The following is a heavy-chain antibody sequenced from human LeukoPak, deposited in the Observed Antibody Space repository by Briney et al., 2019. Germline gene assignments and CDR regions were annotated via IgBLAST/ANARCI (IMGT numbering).Heavy chain of an antibody. D-gene: IGHD2-2*01. CDR3: ARGGDIVVVPAAMSYYGMDV. Sequence: ASVKVSCKASGGTFSSYAISWVRQAPGQGLEWMGGIIPIFGTANYAQKFQGRVTITADESTGTAYMELSSLRSEDTAVYYCARGGDIVVVPAAMSYYGMDVWGKGTTVTVSS. V-gene: IGHV1-69*13. J-gene: IGHJ6*04. CDR2: IIPIFGTA. CDR1: GGTFSSYA.